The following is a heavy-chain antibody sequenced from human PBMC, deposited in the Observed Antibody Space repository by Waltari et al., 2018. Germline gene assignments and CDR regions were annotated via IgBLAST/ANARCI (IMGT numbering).Heavy chain of an antibody. CDR2: IYTSGST. Sequence: QVQLQESGPGLVKPSETLSLTCPVSGGSISSYYWSWLRQPAGKGLEWIGRIYTSGSTNYNPSLKSRVTMSVDTSKNQFSLKLSSVTAADTAVYYCARDSTVGANNWFDPWGQGTLVTVSS. V-gene: IGHV4-4*07. CDR1: GGSISSYY. J-gene: IGHJ5*02. D-gene: IGHD1-26*01. CDR3: ARDSTVGANNWFDP.